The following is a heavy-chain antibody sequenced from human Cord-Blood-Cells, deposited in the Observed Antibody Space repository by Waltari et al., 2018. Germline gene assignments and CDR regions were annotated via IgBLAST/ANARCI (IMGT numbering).Heavy chain of an antibody. CDR3: ARALRSSSSWYGWFDP. D-gene: IGHD6-13*01. J-gene: IGHJ5*02. Sequence: QVQLQQWGAGLLKPSETLSLTCAVYGGSFSGYYWSWIRQPTGKGLEWIGEINHSGSTNYNPSLTSRVTISVDTSKNQFSLKLSSVTAADTAVYYCARALRSSSSWYGWFDPWGQGTLVTVSS. V-gene: IGHV4-34*01. CDR2: INHSGST. CDR1: GGSFSGYY.